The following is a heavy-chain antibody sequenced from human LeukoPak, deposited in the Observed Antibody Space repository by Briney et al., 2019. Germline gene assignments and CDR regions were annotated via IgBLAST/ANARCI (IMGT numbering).Heavy chain of an antibody. Sequence: SETLSLTCTVSGGSIVRGTYYWSWIRQPAGKGLEWIGRIYTSGNTDYNPSLKSRVTISVDTSKNQFSLKLSSVTAADTAVYYCARGAGSSWYVGGQRTNNWFDPWGQGTLVTVSS. CDR2: IYTSGNT. J-gene: IGHJ5*02. D-gene: IGHD6-13*01. CDR3: ARGAGSSWYVGGQRTNNWFDP. V-gene: IGHV4-61*02. CDR1: GGSIVRGTYY.